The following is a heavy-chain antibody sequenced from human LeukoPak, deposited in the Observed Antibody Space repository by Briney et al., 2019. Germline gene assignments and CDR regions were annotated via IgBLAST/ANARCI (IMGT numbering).Heavy chain of an antibody. V-gene: IGHV4-59*01. CDR2: IYYSGST. CDR1: GVSISSYY. CDR3: ARGPSVVGDYADNWFDP. D-gene: IGHD4-17*01. J-gene: IGHJ5*02. Sequence: PSETLSLTCTVSGVSISSYYWSWIRQPPGKGLEWIGYIYYSGSTNYNPSLKSRVTISVDTSKNQFSLKLSSVTAADTAVYYCARGPSVVGDYADNWFDPWGQGTLVTVSS.